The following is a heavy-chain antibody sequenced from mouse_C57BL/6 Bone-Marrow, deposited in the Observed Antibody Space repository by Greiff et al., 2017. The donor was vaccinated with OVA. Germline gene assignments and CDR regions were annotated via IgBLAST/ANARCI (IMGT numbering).Heavy chain of an antibody. CDR2: INYDGSST. V-gene: IGHV5-16*01. D-gene: IGHD1-1*01. Sequence: VQLKESEGGLVQPGSSMKLSCTASGFTFSDYYMAWVRQVPEKGLEWVANINYDGSSTYYLDSLKSRFIISRDNAKNTLYLQMSSLKSEDTATYDCARGGTYYDFDVWGTGTTVTVSS. CDR3: ARGGTYYDFDV. J-gene: IGHJ1*03. CDR1: GFTFSDYY.